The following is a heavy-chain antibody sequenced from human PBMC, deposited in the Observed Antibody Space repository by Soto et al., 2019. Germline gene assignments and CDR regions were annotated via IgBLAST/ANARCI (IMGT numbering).Heavy chain of an antibody. Sequence: PGESLKISCKGSGYSFTSYWIGWVRQMPGKGLEWMGIIYPGDSDTRYSPSFQGQVTISADKSISTAYLQWSSRKASDTAMYYCARLTRYCSSTSCYLKPRGNWFDPWGQGTLVTVSS. CDR3: ARLTRYCSSTSCYLKPRGNWFDP. CDR1: GYSFTSYW. CDR2: IYPGDSDT. J-gene: IGHJ5*02. D-gene: IGHD2-2*01. V-gene: IGHV5-51*01.